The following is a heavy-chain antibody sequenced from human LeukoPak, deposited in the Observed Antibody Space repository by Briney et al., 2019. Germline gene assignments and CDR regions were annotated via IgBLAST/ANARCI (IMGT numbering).Heavy chain of an antibody. CDR3: ARGRGSRDDYVWGSYRYTAAFDY. V-gene: IGHV4-34*01. J-gene: IGHJ4*02. Sequence: SETLSLTCAVYGGSFSGYYWSWIRQPPGKGLEWIGEINHSGSTNYNPSLKSRVTISVDTSKNQFSLRLSSVTAAATAVYYCARGRGSRDDYVWGSYRYTAAFDYWGQGTLVTVSS. CDR1: GGSFSGYY. D-gene: IGHD3-16*02. CDR2: INHSGST.